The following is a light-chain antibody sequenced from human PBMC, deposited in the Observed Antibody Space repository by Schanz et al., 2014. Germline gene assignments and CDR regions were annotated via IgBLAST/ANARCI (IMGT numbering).Light chain of an antibody. CDR3: QQYDTFPWT. CDR2: DAS. J-gene: IGKJ1*01. CDR1: QSISRF. V-gene: IGKV1-5*01. Sequence: DIQMTQSPSTLSASVGDRVTITCRASQSISRFLAWYQQIPGKAPKLLIYDASSLEGGVPSRFSGSRSGTEFTLTLSSLQPDDFATYYCQQYDTFPWTFGQGTKVEIK.